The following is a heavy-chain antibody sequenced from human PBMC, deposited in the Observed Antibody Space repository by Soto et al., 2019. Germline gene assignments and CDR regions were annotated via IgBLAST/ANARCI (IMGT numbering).Heavy chain of an antibody. CDR1: GFTFSNAW. V-gene: IGHV3-15*01. CDR3: ARMGRNCSSTSCYTRFGLAIAAAGTEYYGMDV. J-gene: IGHJ6*02. CDR2: IKSRLLGGTT. Sequence: EVQLVESGGGLVKPGGSLRLSCAASGFTFSNAWMTWVRQAPGKGLEWVGRIKSRLLGGTTDSAAPVKGRFTISRDDSKNTLYLQMNSLRAEDTAVYYCARMGRNCSSTSCYTRFGLAIAAAGTEYYGMDVWGQGTTVTVSS. D-gene: IGHD2-2*02.